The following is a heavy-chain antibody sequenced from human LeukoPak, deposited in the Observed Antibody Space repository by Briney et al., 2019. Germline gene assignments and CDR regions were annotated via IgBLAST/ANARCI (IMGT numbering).Heavy chain of an antibody. V-gene: IGHV1-2*02. J-gene: IGHJ4*02. CDR1: GYTFTGYY. CDR3: ARGYGSGSYYPDY. D-gene: IGHD3-10*01. CDR2: INPNSGGT. Sequence: ASVKVSCKASGYTFTGYYMHWVRQAPGQGLEWMGWINPNSGGTNYAQKFQGRVTMTRDTSISTAYMELSRLRSDDTAVYYCARGYGSGSYYPDYWGQGTLVTVPS.